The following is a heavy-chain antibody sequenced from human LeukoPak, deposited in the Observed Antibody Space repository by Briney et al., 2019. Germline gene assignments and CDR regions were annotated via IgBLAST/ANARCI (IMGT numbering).Heavy chain of an antibody. J-gene: IGHJ5*02. V-gene: IGHV1-24*01. D-gene: IGHD1-26*01. CDR3: ATRWELFNWFDP. CDR2: FDPEDGET. CDR1: GYTLTELS. Sequence: ASVKVSCKVSGYTLTELSMHWVRQAPGKGLEWMGGFDPEDGETIYAQKFQGRVTMTEDTSTDTAYMELSSLRSEDTAVYYCATRWELFNWFDPWGQGTLVTVSS.